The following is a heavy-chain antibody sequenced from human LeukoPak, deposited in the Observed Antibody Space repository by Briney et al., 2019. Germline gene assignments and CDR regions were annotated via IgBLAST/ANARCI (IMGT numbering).Heavy chain of an antibody. V-gene: IGHV4-59*01. CDR2: IYYSGST. CDR1: GGSISSYY. CDR3: ARVRGLYYYYYMDV. Sequence: PSETLSLTCTVSGGSISSYYWSWLRQPPGKGLEWIGYIYYSGSTNYNPSLKSRVTISVDTSKNQFSLKLSSVTAADTAVYYCARVRGLYYYYYMDVWGKGTTVTVSS. J-gene: IGHJ6*03.